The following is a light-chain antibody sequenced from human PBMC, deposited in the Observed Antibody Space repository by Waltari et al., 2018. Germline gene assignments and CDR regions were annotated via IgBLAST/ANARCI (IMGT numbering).Light chain of an antibody. CDR2: SIS. CDR3: LLYYGDAQLGV. J-gene: IGLJ3*02. CDR1: TGAVPRGYY. Sequence: QTVVTQEPSLTVSPGGTVTLTCASTTGAVPRGYYPHWFQQKPGQAPRSLIQSISKKHTWTPARFSGSLLGGKAALTLSGAQPEDEAEYYCLLYYGDAQLGVFGGGTKLTVL. V-gene: IGLV7-43*01.